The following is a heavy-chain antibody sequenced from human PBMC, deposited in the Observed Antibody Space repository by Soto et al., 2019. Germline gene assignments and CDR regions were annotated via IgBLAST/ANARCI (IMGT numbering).Heavy chain of an antibody. Sequence: GGSLRLSCAASGFTFSNAWMNWVRQAPGKGLEWVGRIKSKTDGGTTDYAAPVKGRFTISRDDSKNTLYLQMNSLKTEDTAVYYCTTDPPRRIRFGSSSWYIGYWGQGTLVTVSS. CDR2: IKSKTDGGTT. V-gene: IGHV3-15*07. D-gene: IGHD6-13*01. J-gene: IGHJ4*02. CDR1: GFTFSNAW. CDR3: TTDPPRRIRFGSSSWYIGY.